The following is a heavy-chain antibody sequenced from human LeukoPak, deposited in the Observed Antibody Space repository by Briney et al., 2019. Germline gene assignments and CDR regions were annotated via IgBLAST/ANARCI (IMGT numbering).Heavy chain of an antibody. Sequence: GESLKISCQGSGSSFTSYWIGWVRQMPGKGLEWMGIIYPGDSDTRYSPSFQGQVTISADKSISTAYLQWSSLKASDTAMYYCARHSYYDTSGYSGAFDIWGQGTMVTVSS. J-gene: IGHJ3*02. CDR2: IYPGDSDT. CDR1: GSSFTSYW. V-gene: IGHV5-51*01. D-gene: IGHD3-22*01. CDR3: ARHSYYDTSGYSGAFDI.